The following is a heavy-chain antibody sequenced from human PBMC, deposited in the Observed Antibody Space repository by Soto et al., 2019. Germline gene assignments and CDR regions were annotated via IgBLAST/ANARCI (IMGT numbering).Heavy chain of an antibody. CDR1: GGSISGSYYY. CDR3: ASSQKGYNWNYFDH. CDR2: VFYTGFT. D-gene: IGHD1-20*01. J-gene: IGHJ4*02. Sequence: PSETLSLTCAVSGGSISGSYYYWGWLRQTPGRGPEWIGSVFYTGFTSYNPSLESRVSVSVDTSKNQFSLKVSAVTAADTAVYYCASSQKGYNWNYFDHWGQGALVTVSS. V-gene: IGHV4-39*01.